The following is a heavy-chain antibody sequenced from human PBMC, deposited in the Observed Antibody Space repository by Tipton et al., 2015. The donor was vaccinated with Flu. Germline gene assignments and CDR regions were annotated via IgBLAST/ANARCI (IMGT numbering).Heavy chain of an antibody. CDR3: ARDPTSGWYFDY. CDR1: GFRFNTFW. J-gene: IGHJ4*02. Sequence: SLRLSCAASGFRFNTFWMNWVRQAPGKGLEWVAIIKRDASEKLYVDSVEGRFTISRDNAKNTLYLQMNSLRPEDTAIYYCARDPTSGWYFDYWGQGTLVVVSP. V-gene: IGHV3-7*01. CDR2: IKRDASEK. D-gene: IGHD6-19*01.